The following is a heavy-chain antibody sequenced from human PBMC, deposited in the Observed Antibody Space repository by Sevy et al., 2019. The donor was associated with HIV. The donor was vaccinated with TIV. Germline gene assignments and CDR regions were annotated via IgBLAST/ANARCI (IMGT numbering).Heavy chain of an antibody. J-gene: IGHJ4*02. Sequence: GGSLRLSCAASGFTFSSYWMNWVRQAPGKGLEWVANIKQDRSEKYYVDSVKGRFTISRDNAKNSMHLQMNSLRAEDTAVYYWARALAVAASYWGQGTLVTVSS. D-gene: IGHD6-19*01. CDR3: ARALAVAASY. CDR2: IKQDRSEK. V-gene: IGHV3-7*01. CDR1: GFTFSSYW.